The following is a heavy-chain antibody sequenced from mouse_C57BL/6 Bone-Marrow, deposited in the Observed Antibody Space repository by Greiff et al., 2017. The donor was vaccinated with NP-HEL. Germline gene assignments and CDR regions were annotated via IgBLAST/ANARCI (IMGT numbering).Heavy chain of an antibody. Sequence: VQLQQSGAELARPGASVKLSCTASGYTFTSYGISWVKQRTGQGLEWIGEINPRSGNTYYNENFKGQVTLSADKSSSTAYMELSSLASEDSAGDFCCAGSSYEWFAYWGQGTVVTVSA. CDR1: GYTFTSYG. D-gene: IGHD1-1*01. J-gene: IGHJ3*01. CDR3: CAGSSYEWFAY. CDR2: INPRSGNT. V-gene: IGHV1-81*01.